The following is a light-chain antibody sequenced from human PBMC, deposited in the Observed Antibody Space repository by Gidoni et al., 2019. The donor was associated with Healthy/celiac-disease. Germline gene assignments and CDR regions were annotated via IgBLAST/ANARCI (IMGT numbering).Light chain of an antibody. CDR1: QSVSSY. J-gene: IGKJ2*01. V-gene: IGKV3-11*01. Sequence: EIVWTQSPATLSLSPGERATLSCRARQSVSSYCAGYQQKPGQAPRHLIYDASDRATGIPARFSVSGSGTDFALTISSLEPEAFAVSYCQQRRNWPPMYTFGQGTKLEIK. CDR2: DAS. CDR3: QQRRNWPPMYT.